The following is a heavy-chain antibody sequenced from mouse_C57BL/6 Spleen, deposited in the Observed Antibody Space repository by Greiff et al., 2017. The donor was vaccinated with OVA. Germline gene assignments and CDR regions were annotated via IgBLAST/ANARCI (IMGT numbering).Heavy chain of an antibody. D-gene: IGHD2-5*01. CDR2: IHPNSGST. V-gene: IGHV1-64*01. J-gene: IGHJ2*01. Sequence: VQLQQPGAELVKPGASVKLSCKASGYTFTSYWMHWVKQRPGQGLEWIGMIHPNSGSTNYNEKFKSKATLTVDKSSSTAYMQLSSLTSADSAVYDGARDDSNYEGYDFDYWGQGTTLTVSS. CDR1: GYTFTSYW. CDR3: ARDDSNYEGYDFDY.